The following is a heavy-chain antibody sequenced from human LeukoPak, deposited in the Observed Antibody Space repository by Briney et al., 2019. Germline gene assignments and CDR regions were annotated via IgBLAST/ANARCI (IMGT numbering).Heavy chain of an antibody. D-gene: IGHD3-10*01. V-gene: IGHV3-21*01. CDR2: ITSSSSYT. CDR3: ARDYYGSGHDY. J-gene: IGHJ4*02. Sequence: GGSLRLSCAASGFTFSTYNMNWVRQAPGKGLEWVSSITSSSSYTFYADSVKGRFTISRDNAKNSLYLQMNSLRAEDTAVYYCARDYYGSGHDYWGQGTLVTVSS. CDR1: GFTFSTYN.